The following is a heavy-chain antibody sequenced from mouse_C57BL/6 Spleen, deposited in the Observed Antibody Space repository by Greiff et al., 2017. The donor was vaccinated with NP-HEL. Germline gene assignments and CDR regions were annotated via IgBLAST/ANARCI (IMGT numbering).Heavy chain of an antibody. Sequence: EVQLQQSGPELVKPGASVKISCKASGYTFTDYYMNWVKQSHGKSLEWIGDINPNNGGTSYNQKFKGKATLTVDKSSSTAYMELRSLKSEDSAVYYCARGGNSFDYWGQGTTLTVSS. CDR1: GYTFTDYY. V-gene: IGHV1-26*01. CDR3: ARGGNSFDY. J-gene: IGHJ2*01. CDR2: INPNNGGT.